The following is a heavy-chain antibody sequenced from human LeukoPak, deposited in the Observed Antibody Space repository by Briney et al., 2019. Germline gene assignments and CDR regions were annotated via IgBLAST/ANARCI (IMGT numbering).Heavy chain of an antibody. CDR3: ARQTYSSSWGIVDY. CDR2: ISYDGSNK. D-gene: IGHD6-13*01. J-gene: IGHJ4*02. CDR1: GFTFSSYG. Sequence: GRSLRLSCAASGFTFSSYGMHWVRQAPGKGLEWVAVISYDGSNKYYADSVKGRFTISRDNSKNTLYLQMNSLRAEDTAVYYCARQTYSSSWGIVDYWGQGTLVTVSS. V-gene: IGHV3-30*03.